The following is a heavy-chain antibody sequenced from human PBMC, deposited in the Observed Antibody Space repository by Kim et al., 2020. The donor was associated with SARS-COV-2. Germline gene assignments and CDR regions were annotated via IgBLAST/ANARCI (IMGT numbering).Heavy chain of an antibody. CDR1: GYTFTRHG. CDR3: ARGQTTGYYLP. J-gene: IGHJ5*02. V-gene: IGHV7-4-1*02. CDR2: INTNTGNP. Sequence: ASVKVSCKDSGYTFTRHGINWVRQAPGQGLEWLGWINTNTGNPTYVQHFAGRFVFSLDTSVSTAYLQISSLKAEDTAIYYCARGQTTGYYLPWGQGTLVTVSS. D-gene: IGHD1-26*01.